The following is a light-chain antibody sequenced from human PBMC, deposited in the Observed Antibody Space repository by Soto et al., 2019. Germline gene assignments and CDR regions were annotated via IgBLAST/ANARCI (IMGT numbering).Light chain of an antibody. Sequence: DIQMTQSPSSLSASVGDRVTITCRASQSISTYLNWYHQKAGLAPKLLIYAASSLQSGVPSRFSGSGSGTEFTLTISSLQPDDFATYYCQHYNSYSEAFGQGTKVDIK. J-gene: IGKJ1*01. CDR1: QSISTY. CDR3: QHYNSYSEA. V-gene: IGKV1-39*01. CDR2: AAS.